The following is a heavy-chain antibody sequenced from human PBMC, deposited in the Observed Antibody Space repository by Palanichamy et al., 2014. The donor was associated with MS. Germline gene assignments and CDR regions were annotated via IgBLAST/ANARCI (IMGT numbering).Heavy chain of an antibody. CDR3: ASGYYGSGGYCLDY. Sequence: EVQLAESGGGWVQPGGSLRLSCTAFGFSVSSNYMTWVRQAPGKGLEWVSFINYNGETYYAGSVKGRFTISRDNSKSTVYLDMNSLRTEDAAVYFCASGYYGSGGYCLDYWGQGTLVTVTS. J-gene: IGHJ4*02. CDR1: GFSVSSNY. D-gene: IGHD3-22*01. CDR2: INYNGET. V-gene: IGHV3-66*01.